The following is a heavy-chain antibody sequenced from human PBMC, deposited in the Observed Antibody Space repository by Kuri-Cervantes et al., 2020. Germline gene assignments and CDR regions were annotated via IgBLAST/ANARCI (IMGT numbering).Heavy chain of an antibody. CDR1: GFTFSSYG. J-gene: IGHJ4*02. Sequence: GGSLRLSCAASGFTFSSYGMHWVRQAPGKGLEWVAVIWYDGSNKYYADSVKGRFTISRDNSKNTLYLQMNSLRAEDTAVYYCAKDSSYSSGWWLFDYWGQGTLVTVSS. D-gene: IGHD6-19*01. CDR3: AKDSSYSSGWWLFDY. CDR2: IWYDGSNK. V-gene: IGHV3-30*02.